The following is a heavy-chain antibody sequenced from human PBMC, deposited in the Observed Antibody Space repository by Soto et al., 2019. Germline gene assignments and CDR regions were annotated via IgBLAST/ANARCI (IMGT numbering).Heavy chain of an antibody. CDR2: ISSSSSTI. Sequence: PGGSLRLSCAASGCTFSTYSMNWVRQAPGKGLEWVSYISSSSSTIYYADSVKGRFTISRDNAKNSLYLQMNSLRDEDTAVYYCARDTKVVVPVATIVDWFDPWGQGTLVTVSS. D-gene: IGHD2-2*01. CDR3: ARDTKVVVPVATIVDWFDP. V-gene: IGHV3-48*02. CDR1: GCTFSTYS. J-gene: IGHJ5*02.